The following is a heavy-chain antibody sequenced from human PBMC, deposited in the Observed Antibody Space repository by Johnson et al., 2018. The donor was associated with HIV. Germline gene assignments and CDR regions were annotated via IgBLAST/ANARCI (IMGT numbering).Heavy chain of an antibody. D-gene: IGHD3-9*01. V-gene: IGHV3-7*01. Sequence: VQLVESGGGLVQPGGSLRLSCAASGFTLSNHWMSWVRQAPGKGLEYVANVNQDGSAKFYVDSVKGRFTISRDNAKNSLYLQMNSLRAEDTAVYYCVREEGNDILTRGDAFDIWGQGTLVTVSS. CDR3: VREEGNDILTRGDAFDI. J-gene: IGHJ3*02. CDR1: GFTLSNHW. CDR2: VNQDGSAK.